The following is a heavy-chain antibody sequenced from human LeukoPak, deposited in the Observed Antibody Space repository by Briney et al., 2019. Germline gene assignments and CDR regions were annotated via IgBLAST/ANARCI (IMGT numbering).Heavy chain of an antibody. V-gene: IGHV3-53*01. CDR1: GFTVSSNY. D-gene: IGHD5-18*01. CDR2: IYSGGST. Sequence: PGGSLRLSCAASGFTVSSNYMSWVRQAPGKGLEWVSVIYSGGSTYYADSVKGRFTISRDDSKNALYLQMNSLRAEDTAAYYCARETAMVTNYYYGMDVWGQGTTVTVSS. J-gene: IGHJ6*02. CDR3: ARETAMVTNYYYGMDV.